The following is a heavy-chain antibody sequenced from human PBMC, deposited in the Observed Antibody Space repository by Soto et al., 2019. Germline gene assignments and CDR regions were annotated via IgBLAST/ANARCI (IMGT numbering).Heavy chain of an antibody. J-gene: IGHJ4*02. CDR1: GGSISSSY. Sequence: PSETLSLTCTVSGGSISSSYWNWIRQPPGKGLEWIGYIHYSGSTNYNPSLESRVTISVDTSKNQFSLRLSSVTAADTAVYYCARYIAASGTYYLDFWGQGTLVTVSS. D-gene: IGHD6-13*01. V-gene: IGHV4-59*12. CDR2: IHYSGST. CDR3: ARYIAASGTYYLDF.